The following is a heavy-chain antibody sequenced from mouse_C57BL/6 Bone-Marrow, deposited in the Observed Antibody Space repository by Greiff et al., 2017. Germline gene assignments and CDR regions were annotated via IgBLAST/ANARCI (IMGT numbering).Heavy chain of an antibody. CDR1: GFTFSSYA. J-gene: IGHJ2*01. CDR2: ISDGGSYT. D-gene: IGHD1-1*01. V-gene: IGHV5-4*01. Sequence: EVQLVESGGGLVKPGGSLKLSCAASGFTFSSYAMSWVRQTPEKRLAWVATISDGGSYTYYPDNVKGRFTISRDNAKNNLYLQMSHLKSEDTAMYYCAREGATVVAWDFDYWGQGTTLTVSS. CDR3: AREGATVVAWDFDY.